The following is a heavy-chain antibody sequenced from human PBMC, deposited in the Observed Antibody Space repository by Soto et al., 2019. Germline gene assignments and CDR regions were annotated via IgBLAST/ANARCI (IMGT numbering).Heavy chain of an antibody. Sequence: PSETLSLTCAVYGGSFSGYYWSWIRQPPGKGLEWIGEINHSGSTNYNPSLKSRVTISVDTSKNQFSLKLSSVTAADTAMYYCARGNIVVVAKRKPSESFQHWGPDALVAVPQ. J-gene: IGHJ1*01. CDR1: GGSFSGYY. CDR3: ARGNIVVVAKRKPSESFQH. D-gene: IGHD2-15*01. CDR2: INHSGST. V-gene: IGHV4-34*01.